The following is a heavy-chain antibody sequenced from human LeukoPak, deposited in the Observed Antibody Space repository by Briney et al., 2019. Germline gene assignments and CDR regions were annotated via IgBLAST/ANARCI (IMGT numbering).Heavy chain of an antibody. V-gene: IGHV3-53*01. CDR2: IYSGGST. CDR1: GFTVSSNY. D-gene: IGHD3-10*01. Sequence: PGGSLRLSCAASGFTVSSNYMSWVRQAPGKGLEWVSVIYSGGSTYYADSVKGRFTISRDNSKNTLYLQMNSLRAEDTAVYYCARGPGYYSGSETYYFDYWGQGTLVTVSS. J-gene: IGHJ4*02. CDR3: ARGPGYYSGSETYYFDY.